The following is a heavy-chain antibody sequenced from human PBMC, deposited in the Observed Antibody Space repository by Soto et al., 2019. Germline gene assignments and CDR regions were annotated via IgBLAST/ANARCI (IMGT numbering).Heavy chain of an antibody. V-gene: IGHV3-48*01. CDR3: ARSPILQLVRKDYYYYYMDV. D-gene: IGHD2-2*01. J-gene: IGHJ6*03. CDR1: GFTFSSYS. CDR2: ISSSSSTI. Sequence: GGSLRLSCAASGFTFSSYSMNWVRQAPGKGLEWVSYISSSSSTIYYADSVKGRFTISRDNAKNSLYLQMNSLRAEDTAVYYCARSPILQLVRKDYYYYYMDVWGKGTTVTVS.